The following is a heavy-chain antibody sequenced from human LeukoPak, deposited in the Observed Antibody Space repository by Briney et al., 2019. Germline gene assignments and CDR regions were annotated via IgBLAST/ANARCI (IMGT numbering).Heavy chain of an antibody. CDR3: ARSYCSGGRFYGLYV. V-gene: IGHV5-51*01. D-gene: IGHD2-15*01. CDR1: GYSFTSYW. Sequence: GESLKISCKGPGYSFTSYWIGWVRQMPGKGLEWMGIIYPGDSDTRYSPSFQGQVTISADKSVSTAYLQWSSLKASDTAMYYCARSYCSGGRFYGLYVWPQGTTVTVSS. CDR2: IYPGDSDT. J-gene: IGHJ6*02.